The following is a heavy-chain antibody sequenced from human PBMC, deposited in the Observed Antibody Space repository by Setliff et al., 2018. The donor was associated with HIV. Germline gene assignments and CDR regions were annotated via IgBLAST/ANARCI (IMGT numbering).Heavy chain of an antibody. Sequence: SETLSLTCAVYGGSFSGYYWTWIRQPPGRGLEWIGEIIHSGGTNNNRSLKSRVTISVDTSKDQFSLNPSSVTAADTAVYYCARGGLGVVGAIDYWSQGTLVTVSS. CDR3: ARGGLGVVGAIDY. V-gene: IGHV4-34*01. CDR1: GGSFSGYY. CDR2: IIHSGGT. J-gene: IGHJ4*02. D-gene: IGHD2-15*01.